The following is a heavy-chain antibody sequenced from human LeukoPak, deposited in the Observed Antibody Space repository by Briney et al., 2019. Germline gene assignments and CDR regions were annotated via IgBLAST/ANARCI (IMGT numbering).Heavy chain of an antibody. J-gene: IGHJ4*02. CDR2: ISSSGGST. V-gene: IGHV3-23*01. CDR1: GVTFSRYA. Sequence: PGGSLRLSCAASGVTFSRYAMSWVRQAPGKGLEWVSTISSSGGSTYYADSVKGRFTISRDNSKNMLYLQVNSLRAEDTAVYYCAKRNSSGYYYFDYWGQGTLVTVSS. CDR3: AKRNSSGYYYFDY. D-gene: IGHD3-22*01.